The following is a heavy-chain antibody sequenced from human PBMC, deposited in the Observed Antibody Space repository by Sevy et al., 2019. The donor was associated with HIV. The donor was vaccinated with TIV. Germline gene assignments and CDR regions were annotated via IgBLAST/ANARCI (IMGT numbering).Heavy chain of an antibody. CDR3: TRSSYYYDSSGYYFAY. J-gene: IGHJ4*02. CDR1: GFTFGDYA. Sequence: GGSLRLSCTASGFTFGDYAMRWFRQAPGKGLEWVGFIRSKAYGGTTEYAASVKGRFTISRDDSKSIAYLQMNSLKTEDTAVYYCTRSSYYYDSSGYYFAYWGQGTLVTVSS. V-gene: IGHV3-49*03. CDR2: IRSKAYGGTT. D-gene: IGHD3-22*01.